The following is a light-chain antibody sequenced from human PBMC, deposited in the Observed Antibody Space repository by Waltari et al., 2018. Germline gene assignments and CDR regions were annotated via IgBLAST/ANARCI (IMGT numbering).Light chain of an antibody. CDR2: GKD. Sequence: SSELTQDPAVSVALGQTVRITCQGDTLRTSYASWYQLKPGQAPVLVIYGKDKRPSGIPDRISGYSSRTISSLTITGAQAEDEADYFCSSRNGRANQVVFGGGTKLSVL. V-gene: IGLV3-19*01. J-gene: IGLJ2*01. CDR1: TLRTSY. CDR3: SSRNGRANQVV.